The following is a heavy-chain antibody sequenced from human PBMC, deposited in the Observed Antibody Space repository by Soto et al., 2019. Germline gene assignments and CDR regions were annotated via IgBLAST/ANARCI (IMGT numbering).Heavy chain of an antibody. Sequence: QVQLQQWGAGLLKPSETLSLTCAVYGGSFSGYYWSWIRQPPGKGLEWVGEINHSGSTNYKPSLKSRVTISVDTAKNQFSLKLSSVTAADTAVYYCARGRRVTTLGWGPWYFDYWGQGTLVTVSS. CDR1: GGSFSGYY. CDR3: ARGRRVTTLGWGPWYFDY. V-gene: IGHV4-34*01. CDR2: INHSGST. J-gene: IGHJ4*02. D-gene: IGHD4-17*01.